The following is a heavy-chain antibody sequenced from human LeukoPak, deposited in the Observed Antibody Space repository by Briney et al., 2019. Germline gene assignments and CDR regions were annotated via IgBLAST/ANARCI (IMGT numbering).Heavy chain of an antibody. CDR2: INWNGGST. Sequence: GGSLRLSCAASGFTFDDYGMSWVRQAPGKGLEWVSGINWNGGSTGYADSVKGRFTISRDNAKNSLYLQMNSLKNEDTAVYYCVTEVSRSFPTWGQGTLVTVSS. V-gene: IGHV3-20*04. CDR1: GFTFDDYG. CDR3: VTEVSRSFPT. D-gene: IGHD6-13*01. J-gene: IGHJ4*02.